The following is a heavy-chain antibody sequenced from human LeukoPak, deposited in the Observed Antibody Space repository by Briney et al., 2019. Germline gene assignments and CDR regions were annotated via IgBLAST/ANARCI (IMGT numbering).Heavy chain of an antibody. D-gene: IGHD3-3*01. CDR2: VSGGGHNT. CDR3: AKDRSSWYYPFDS. Sequence: PGASLRLSCVASGFTFSSYAMSWVRQAPGKGLEWVSVVSGGGHNTYYADSVKGRFTMSRDNSKRTVYLQMNSLRAEDTAVYYCAKDRSSWYYPFDSWGQGTLVT. J-gene: IGHJ4*02. CDR1: GFTFSSYA. V-gene: IGHV3-23*01.